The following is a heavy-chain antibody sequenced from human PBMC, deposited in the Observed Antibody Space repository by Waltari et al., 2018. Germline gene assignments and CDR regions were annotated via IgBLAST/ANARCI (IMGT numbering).Heavy chain of an antibody. V-gene: IGHV4-39*07. D-gene: IGHD3-10*01. Sequence: QLQLQESGPGLVKPSETLSLTCTVSGGSISSSSYYWGWIRQPPGKGLEWIVSIYYSGSTYYNPSLKSRVTISVDTSKNQFSLKLSSVTAADTAVYYCARGRRVPSPDAFDIWGQGTMVTVSS. CDR3: ARGRRVPSPDAFDI. J-gene: IGHJ3*02. CDR2: IYYSGST. CDR1: GGSISSSSYY.